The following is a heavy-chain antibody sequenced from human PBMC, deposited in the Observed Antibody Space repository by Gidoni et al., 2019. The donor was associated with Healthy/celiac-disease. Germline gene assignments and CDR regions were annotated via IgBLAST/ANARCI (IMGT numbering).Heavy chain of an antibody. Sequence: QVQLQESGPGLVKPSETLSLTCTVSGGSISSYYWSWIRQPPGKGLEWIGYIYYSGSTNYNPSLKSRVTISVDTSKNQFSLKLSSVTAADTAVYYCARARIGSSPDYWGQGTLVTVSS. CDR3: ARARIGSSPDY. D-gene: IGHD6-13*01. V-gene: IGHV4-59*01. J-gene: IGHJ4*02. CDR2: IYYSGST. CDR1: GGSISSYY.